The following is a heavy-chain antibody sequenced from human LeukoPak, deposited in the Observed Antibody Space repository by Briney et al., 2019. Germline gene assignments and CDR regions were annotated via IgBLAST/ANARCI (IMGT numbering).Heavy chain of an antibody. CDR2: ISSSSSYI. J-gene: IGHJ3*02. CDR3: AREYHGDYVPYRNSSAFDI. V-gene: IGHV3-21*01. D-gene: IGHD4-17*01. CDR1: GFTFSSYS. Sequence: GGSLRLSCAASGFTFSSYSMNWVRQAPGKGLEWVSSISSSSSYIYYADSVKGRFTISRDNAKNSLYLQMNSLRAEDTAVYYCAREYHGDYVPYRNSSAFDIWGQGTMVTVSS.